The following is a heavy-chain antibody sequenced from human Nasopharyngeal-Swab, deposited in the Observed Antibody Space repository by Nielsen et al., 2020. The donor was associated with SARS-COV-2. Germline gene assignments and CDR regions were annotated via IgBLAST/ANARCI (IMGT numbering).Heavy chain of an antibody. Sequence: WIRQPPGKGLEWIGYIYYSGSTNYNPSLKSRVTISVDPSKNQFSLKLSSVTAADTAVYYCARQFLYYYGMDVWGQGTTVTVSS. J-gene: IGHJ6*02. V-gene: IGHV4-61*07. D-gene: IGHD2-21*01. CDR3: ARQFLYYYGMDV. CDR2: IYYSGST.